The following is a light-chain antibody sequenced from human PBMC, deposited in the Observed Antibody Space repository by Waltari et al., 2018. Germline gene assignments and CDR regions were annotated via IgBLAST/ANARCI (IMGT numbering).Light chain of an antibody. CDR2: DKS. J-gene: IGKJ1*01. Sequence: EIVLPQSPGTRALFPGERATLACRASQSVGRALAGYQQKPGQAPRLLIYDKSTRATGSPDRFSGSGSGTDFSLTISRVEPEDFAVYYCQMYVRLPVTFGQGTKVEVK. CDR3: QMYVRLPVT. CDR1: QSVGRA. V-gene: IGKV3-20*01.